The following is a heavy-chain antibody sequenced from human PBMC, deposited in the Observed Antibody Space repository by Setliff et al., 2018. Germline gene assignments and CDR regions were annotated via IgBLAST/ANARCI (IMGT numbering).Heavy chain of an antibody. CDR1: GGSIGSYY. D-gene: IGHD6-13*01. CDR3: ARENIAAED. V-gene: IGHV4-4*07. J-gene: IGHJ4*02. CDR2: IYSRGNT. Sequence: PSETLSLTCTVSGGSIGSYYWTWIRHSAGKGLEWIGRIYSRGNTNYNPSLKSRVTSSVDTSKNLFSLKMTSMTAADTAIYYCARENIAAEDWGQGTLVTVSS.